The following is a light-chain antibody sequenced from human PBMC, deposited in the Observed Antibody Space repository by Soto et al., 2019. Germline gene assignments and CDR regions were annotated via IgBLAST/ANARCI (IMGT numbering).Light chain of an antibody. CDR3: QSYDNSLSAVV. V-gene: IGLV1-40*01. Sequence: QSVLTQPPSVSGAPGQGVTISCTGSSSNIAAGPGVYWYQQLRGTAPKLIIYDNTNRPSGVPDRFSGSKSGTSAYLAIAGLQAEDEADYYCQSYDNSLSAVVFGGGTQLTVL. CDR1: SSNIAAGPG. J-gene: IGLJ2*01. CDR2: DNT.